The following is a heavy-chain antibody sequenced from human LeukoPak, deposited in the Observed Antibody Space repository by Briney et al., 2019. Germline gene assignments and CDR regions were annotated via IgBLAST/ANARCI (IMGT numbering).Heavy chain of an antibody. Sequence: PGGSLRLSCAASGFTFSSYGMNWVRQAPGNGLEWVAVIWYDGSNKYYGGSVKGRFTISRDNSKNTLYLQMNSLRAEDTAVYYCARGGSGSWYNDYWGQGTLVTVSS. CDR3: ARGGSGSWYNDY. V-gene: IGHV3-33*01. D-gene: IGHD6-13*01. CDR1: GFTFSSYG. J-gene: IGHJ4*02. CDR2: IWYDGSNK.